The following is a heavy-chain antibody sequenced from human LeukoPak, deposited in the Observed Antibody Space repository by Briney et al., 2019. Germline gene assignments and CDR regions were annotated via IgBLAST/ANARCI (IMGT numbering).Heavy chain of an antibody. D-gene: IGHD3-22*01. V-gene: IGHV1-69*13. CDR2: IIPIFGTA. CDR1: GYTFTSYG. CDR3: ARGFKGYYYDSSGYYLIDY. Sequence: SVKVSCKASGYTFTSYGISWVRQAPGQGLEWMVGIIPIFGTANYAQKFQGRVTITADESTSTAYMELSSLRSGDTAVYYCARGFKGYYYDSSGYYLIDYWGQGTLVTVSS. J-gene: IGHJ4*02.